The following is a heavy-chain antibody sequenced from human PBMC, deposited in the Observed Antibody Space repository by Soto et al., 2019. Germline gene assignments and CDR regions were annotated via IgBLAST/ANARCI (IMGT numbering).Heavy chain of an antibody. CDR1: GGSISSSSYY. CDR2: IYYSGST. CDR3: ATEDQMTTVVDYYYYGMDV. D-gene: IGHD4-17*01. V-gene: IGHV4-39*01. J-gene: IGHJ6*02. Sequence: QLQLQESGPGLVKPSETLSLTCTVSGGSISSSSYYWGWIRQPPGKGLEWIGSIYYSGSTYYNPSLKSRVTISVDTSKNQFSLKLSSVTAADTAVYYCATEDQMTTVVDYYYYGMDVWGQGTTVTVSS.